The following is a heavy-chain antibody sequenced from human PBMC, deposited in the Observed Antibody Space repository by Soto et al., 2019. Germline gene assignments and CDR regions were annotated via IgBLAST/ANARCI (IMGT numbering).Heavy chain of an antibody. J-gene: IGHJ6*02. Sequence: GGSLRLSCAASGFTFSSYSMNWVRQAPGKGLEWVSSISSSSSYIYYADSVKGRFTISRDNAKNSLYLQMNSLRAEDTAVYYCARDPSSSSFPYGMDVWGQGTTVTVSS. D-gene: IGHD6-13*01. CDR3: ARDPSSSSFPYGMDV. CDR2: ISSSSSYI. CDR1: GFTFSSYS. V-gene: IGHV3-21*01.